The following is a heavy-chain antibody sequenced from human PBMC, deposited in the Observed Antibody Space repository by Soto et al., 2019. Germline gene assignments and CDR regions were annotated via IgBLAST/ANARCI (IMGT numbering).Heavy chain of an antibody. Sequence: GGSLRLSCAASGFTFSSYGMHWVRQAPGKGLEWVAVISYDGSNKYYADSVKGRFTISRDNSKNTLYLQMNSLRAEDTAVYYCAKCPTQQPYNWFDPWGQGTLVTVSS. CDR3: AKCPTQQPYNWFDP. CDR2: ISYDGSNK. CDR1: GFTFSSYG. J-gene: IGHJ5*02. D-gene: IGHD1-1*01. V-gene: IGHV3-30*18.